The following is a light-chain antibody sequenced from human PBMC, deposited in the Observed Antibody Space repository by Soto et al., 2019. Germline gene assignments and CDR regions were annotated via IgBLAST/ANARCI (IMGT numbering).Light chain of an antibody. CDR1: QSVSRN. Sequence: EIVATQSPATLSVSPGERATLSGRASQSVSRNFAWYQQKPGQAPRLLIYGASTRASGLPARFSGSGSGTEFTLNISSLQSEDFAVYYCQQYYNWPPRITFGQGTRLEIK. V-gene: IGKV3-15*01. J-gene: IGKJ5*01. CDR2: GAS. CDR3: QQYYNWPPRIT.